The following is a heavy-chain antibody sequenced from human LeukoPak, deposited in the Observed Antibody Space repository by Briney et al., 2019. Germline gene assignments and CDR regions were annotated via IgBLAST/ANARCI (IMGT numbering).Heavy chain of an antibody. CDR1: GGSISSYY. CDR2: IYYSGST. V-gene: IGHV4-59*12. J-gene: IGHJ4*02. CDR3: ARDRYPPEMATSNYFDY. D-gene: IGHD5-24*01. Sequence: SETLSLTCTVSGGSISSYYWSWIRQPPGKGLEWIGYIYYSGSTNYNPSLKSRVTMSVDTSKNQFSLKLSSVTAADTAVYYCARDRYPPEMATSNYFDYWGQGTLVTVSS.